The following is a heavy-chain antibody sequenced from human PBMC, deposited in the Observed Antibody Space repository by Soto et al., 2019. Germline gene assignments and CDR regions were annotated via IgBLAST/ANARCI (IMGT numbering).Heavy chain of an antibody. Sequence: PGGSLRLSCAASGFIFSGYSMNWVRQAPGKGLEWISYINCGRSNKYYADSVKGRFTISRDNSKNTLYLQMNSLRAEDTAVYYCAKVYYDILTGYYHAGPYYYYYMDVWGKGTTVTVSS. V-gene: IGHV3-48*01. J-gene: IGHJ6*03. CDR2: INCGRSNK. CDR1: GFIFSGYS. CDR3: AKVYYDILTGYYHAGPYYYYYMDV. D-gene: IGHD3-9*01.